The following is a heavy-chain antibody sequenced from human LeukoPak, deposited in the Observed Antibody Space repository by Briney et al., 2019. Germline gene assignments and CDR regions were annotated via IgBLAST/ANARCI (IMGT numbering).Heavy chain of an antibody. CDR1: GFTVSSNY. Sequence: GGSLRLSCAASGFTVSSNYMSWVRQAPGKGLEWVSVIYSGGSTYYADSVKGRFTISRDNSENTLYLQMNSLRAEDTAVYYCARNILFAFDIWGQGTMVTVSS. CDR3: ARNILFAFDI. CDR2: IYSGGST. V-gene: IGHV3-66*01. J-gene: IGHJ3*02.